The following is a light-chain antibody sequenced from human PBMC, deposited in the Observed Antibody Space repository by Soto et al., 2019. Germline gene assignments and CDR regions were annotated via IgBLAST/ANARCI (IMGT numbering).Light chain of an antibody. CDR1: QSVSSN. CDR2: GAS. J-gene: IGKJ4*01. V-gene: IGKV3D-15*01. CDR3: QKYHDWVT. Sequence: ETVMTQSPGTLSVSPGXSATLSCGTSQSVSSNLAWYQQKPGQAPRLLIYGASTRATGIPARFSGSGSGTEFTLTISYLRPEDSAVYFCQKYHDWVTFGGGTKVDIK.